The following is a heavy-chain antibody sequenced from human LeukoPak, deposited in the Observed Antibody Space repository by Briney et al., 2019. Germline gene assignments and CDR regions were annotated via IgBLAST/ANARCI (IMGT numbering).Heavy chain of an antibody. CDR1: GGSFSGYC. CDR2: INHSGST. D-gene: IGHD3-3*01. V-gene: IGHV4-34*01. J-gene: IGHJ4*02. Sequence: TSETLSLTCAVYGGSFSGYCWSWIRQPPGKGLEWIGEINHSGSTNYNPSLKSRVTISVDTSKNQFSLKLSSVTAADTAVYYCASLIFGVVIANDYWGLGTLVTVSS. CDR3: ASLIFGVVIANDY.